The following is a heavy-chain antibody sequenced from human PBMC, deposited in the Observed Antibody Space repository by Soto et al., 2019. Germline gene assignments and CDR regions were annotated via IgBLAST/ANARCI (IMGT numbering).Heavy chain of an antibody. D-gene: IGHD3-3*01. J-gene: IGHJ4*02. CDR2: MNPNSGNT. CDR3: AREAGSILRVVEWKRKRHFDY. CDR1: GYTFTSYA. Sequence: ASVKVSCKASGYTFTSYAINWVRQATGQGLEWMGWMNPNSGNTGYAQKFQGRVTMTRNTSISTAYMELSSLRSEDTAVYYCAREAGSILRVVEWKRKRHFDYWGKGTLVTVAS. V-gene: IGHV1-8*01.